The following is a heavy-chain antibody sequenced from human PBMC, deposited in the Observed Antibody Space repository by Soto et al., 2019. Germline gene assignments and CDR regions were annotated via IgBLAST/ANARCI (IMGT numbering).Heavy chain of an antibody. V-gene: IGHV1-8*01. J-gene: IGHJ4*02. Sequence: ASVKVSCKASGYTFTSYDINWVRQATGQGLEWMGWMDPNSGNTGYAQKFQGRVTMTRNTSISTAYMELSSLRSEDTAVYYCARNIYDPKGGTGYWGQGTLVTVSS. CDR2: MDPNSGNT. CDR3: ARNIYDPKGGTGY. CDR1: GYTFTSYD. D-gene: IGHD5-18*01.